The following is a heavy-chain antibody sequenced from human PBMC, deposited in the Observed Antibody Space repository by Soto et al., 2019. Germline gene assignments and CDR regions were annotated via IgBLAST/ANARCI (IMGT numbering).Heavy chain of an antibody. D-gene: IGHD5-12*01. CDR1: GGSISIYY. CDR2: FYYSGGT. J-gene: IGHJ4*02. Sequence: QVQLQESGPGLVKPSETLSLTCTVSGGSISIYYWCWIRQPPGKGLEWIGSFYYSGGTNYNPALKSRVTISADTSKNQFSLRLSSVTAADTAVYYCAKGGYRGYLDYWGQGTLVTVSS. CDR3: AKGGYRGYLDY. V-gene: IGHV4-59*01.